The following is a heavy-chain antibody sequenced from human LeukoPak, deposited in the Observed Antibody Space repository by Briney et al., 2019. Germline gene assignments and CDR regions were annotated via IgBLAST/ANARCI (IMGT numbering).Heavy chain of an antibody. CDR1: GYTFTSYY. V-gene: IGHV1-2*02. CDR3: AGDLRGYGINNWFDP. CDR2: INPNSGGT. J-gene: IGHJ5*02. D-gene: IGHD1-14*01. Sequence: ASVKVSCKASGYTFTSYYMHWVRQAPGQGLEWMGWINPNSGGTNYAQKFQGRVTMTRDTSISTAYMELSRLRSDDTAVYYCAGDLRGYGINNWFDPWGQGTLVTVPS.